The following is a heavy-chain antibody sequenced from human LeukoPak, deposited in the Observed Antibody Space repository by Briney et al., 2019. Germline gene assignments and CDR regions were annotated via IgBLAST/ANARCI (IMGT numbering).Heavy chain of an antibody. D-gene: IGHD3-10*01. Sequence: GGSLRLSCAASGFTFDDYAMHWVRQAPGKGLEWVSGISWNSGSIGYADSVKGRFTIPRDNAKNSLYLQMNSLRAEDTALYYCAKEGVLGECLDYWGQGTLVTVSS. J-gene: IGHJ4*02. CDR3: AKEGVLGECLDY. CDR1: GFTFDDYA. V-gene: IGHV3-9*01. CDR2: ISWNSGSI.